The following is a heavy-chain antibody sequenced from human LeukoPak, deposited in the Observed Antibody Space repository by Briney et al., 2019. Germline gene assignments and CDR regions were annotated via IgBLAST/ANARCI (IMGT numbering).Heavy chain of an antibody. CDR2: INAGNGNT. D-gene: IGHD5-12*01. CDR1: GYTFTSYA. V-gene: IGHV1-3*03. J-gene: IGHJ5*02. Sequence: ASVKVSCKASGYTFTSYAMHWVRQAPGQRLEWMGWINAGNGNTKYSQEFQGRVTITRDTSESTAYMELSSLRSEDMAVYYCARGVVDIVATIEWFDPWGQGTLVTVSS. CDR3: ARGVVDIVATIEWFDP.